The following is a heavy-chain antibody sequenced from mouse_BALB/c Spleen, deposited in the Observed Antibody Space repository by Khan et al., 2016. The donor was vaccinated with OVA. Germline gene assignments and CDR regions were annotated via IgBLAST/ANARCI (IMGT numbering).Heavy chain of an antibody. J-gene: IGHJ3*01. D-gene: IGHD2-1*01. V-gene: IGHV9-3-1*01. CDR2: INTYIGEP. CDR3: ARSNGNYWFAY. Sequence: QIQLVQSGPELKKPGETVKISCKASGYTFTNYGMNWVKQAPGQGLKWMGWINTYIGEPTYADDFKGRFAFSLETSASTAYLQINILKNEDTATYFCARSNGNYWFAYWGQGTLVTVSA. CDR1: GYTFTNYG.